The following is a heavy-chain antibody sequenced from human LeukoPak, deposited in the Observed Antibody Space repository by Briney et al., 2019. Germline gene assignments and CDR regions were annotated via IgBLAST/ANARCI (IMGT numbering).Heavy chain of an antibody. CDR3: ARIGDYDYYYYYYYMDV. V-gene: IGHV3-48*01. CDR2: ISSSSSTI. J-gene: IGHJ6*03. CDR1: GFTFSSYS. D-gene: IGHD3-3*01. Sequence: PGGSLRLSCAASGFTFSSYSMNWVRQAPGKGLEWVSYISSSSSTIYYADSVKGRFTISRDNAKNSLYLQMNSLRAEDTAVYYCARIGDYDYYYYYYYMDVWGKGTTVTVSS.